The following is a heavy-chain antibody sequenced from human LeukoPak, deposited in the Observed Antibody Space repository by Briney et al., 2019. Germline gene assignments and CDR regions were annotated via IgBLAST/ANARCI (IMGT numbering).Heavy chain of an antibody. CDR2: ISSSSSYA. D-gene: IGHD1-26*01. V-gene: IGHV3-11*05. Sequence: GRSLRLSCAASGFTFSDYYMSWIRQAPGKGLEWVSYISSSSSYANYADSVKGRFTISRDNAKNSLYLQMNSLRAEDTAVYYCARDLSGSYYFDYWGQGTLVTVSS. CDR3: ARDLSGSYYFDY. J-gene: IGHJ4*02. CDR1: GFTFSDYY.